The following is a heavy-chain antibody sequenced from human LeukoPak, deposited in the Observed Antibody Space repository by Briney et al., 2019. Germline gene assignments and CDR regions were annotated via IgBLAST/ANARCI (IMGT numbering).Heavy chain of an antibody. CDR1: GYTFNSYD. V-gene: IGHV1-8*03. Sequence: GASVKVSCRASGYTFNSYDINWVRPATGQGLEWMGWMNHNSGNTGYAQKLQGSVTITGNTSISTAYMALRSLRSGDTGVYYCERGRDSMGAFDIWGQGTMVTVSS. CDR3: ERGRDSMGAFDI. D-gene: IGHD4-11*01. J-gene: IGHJ3*02. CDR2: MNHNSGNT.